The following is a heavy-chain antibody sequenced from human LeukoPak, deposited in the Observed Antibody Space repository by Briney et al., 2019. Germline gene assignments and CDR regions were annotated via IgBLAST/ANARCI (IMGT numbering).Heavy chain of an antibody. D-gene: IGHD3-22*01. Sequence: KPSETLSLTCTVSGGSISSYYWSWIRQPPGKGLEWIGYIYYSGSTNYNPSLKSRVTISVDTSKNQFSLKLSSVTAADTAVYYCARVVYYDSSGYYLYDYWGQGTLVTVSS. J-gene: IGHJ4*02. CDR1: GGSISSYY. V-gene: IGHV4-59*01. CDR3: ARVVYYDSSGYYLYDY. CDR2: IYYSGST.